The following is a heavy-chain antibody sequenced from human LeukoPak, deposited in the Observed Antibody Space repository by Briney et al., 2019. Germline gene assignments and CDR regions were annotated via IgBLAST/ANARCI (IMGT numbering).Heavy chain of an antibody. V-gene: IGHV3-72*01. Sequence: GGSLRLSCAASGFTFSGSAMHWVRQASGKGLEWVGRSRNRRNSYTTEYAASVKGRFTISRDESQNSLYLQMNSLQTEDTAVYYYARVHYSGSGSSRFDFDYWGQGTLVTVSS. J-gene: IGHJ4*02. CDR2: SRNRRNSYTT. D-gene: IGHD3-10*01. CDR3: ARVHYSGSGSSRFDFDY. CDR1: GFTFSGSA.